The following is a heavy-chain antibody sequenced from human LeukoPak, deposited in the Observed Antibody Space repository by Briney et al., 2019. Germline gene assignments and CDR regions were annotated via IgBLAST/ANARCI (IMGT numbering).Heavy chain of an antibody. Sequence: KPSQTLSLTCAVSGGSISSGGYSWSWIRQPPGKGLEWIGYIYHSGSTYYNPSLKSRVTISVDRSKNQFSLKLSSVTAADTAVYYCASHSAGSDFWSGYRFDYWGQGTLVTVSS. D-gene: IGHD3-3*01. V-gene: IGHV4-30-2*02. CDR3: ASHSAGSDFWSGYRFDY. CDR1: GGSISSGGYS. J-gene: IGHJ4*02. CDR2: IYHSGST.